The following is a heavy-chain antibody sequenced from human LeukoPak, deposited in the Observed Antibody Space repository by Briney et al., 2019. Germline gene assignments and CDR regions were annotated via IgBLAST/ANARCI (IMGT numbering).Heavy chain of an antibody. D-gene: IGHD4-11*01. CDR3: ARYSNSNRFDP. V-gene: IGHV4-38-2*01. CDR2: IYYSGST. CDR1: GYSISSGYY. Sequence: PSETLSLTCAVSGYSISSGYYWGWIRQPPGKGLEWIGSIYYSGSTYYNPSLKSRVTISVDTSKNQFSLKLSSVTAADTAVYYCARYSNSNRFDPWGQGTLVTVSS. J-gene: IGHJ5*02.